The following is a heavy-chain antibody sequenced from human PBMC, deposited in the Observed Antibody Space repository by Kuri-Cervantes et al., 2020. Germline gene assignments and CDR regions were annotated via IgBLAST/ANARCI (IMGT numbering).Heavy chain of an antibody. Sequence: ASVKVSCKVSGYTLTDLSMHWVRQAPGKGLEWMGGFDPEDGETIYAQKFQGRVTMTEDTSTDTAYVELSSLRSEDTAVYYCATALRDYIWGSYRPFDYLGQGTLVTVSS. CDR2: FDPEDGET. CDR3: ATALRDYIWGSYRPFDY. CDR1: GYTLTDLS. V-gene: IGHV1-24*01. J-gene: IGHJ4*02. D-gene: IGHD3-16*02.